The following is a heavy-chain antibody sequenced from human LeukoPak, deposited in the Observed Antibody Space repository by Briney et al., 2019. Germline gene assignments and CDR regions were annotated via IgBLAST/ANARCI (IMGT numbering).Heavy chain of an antibody. V-gene: IGHV3-30*18. Sequence: GMXXVRQAPGXGRXWVAVISYDGSNKYYADSVKGRFTISRDNSKNTLYLQMNSLRAEDTAVYYCAKVGATGAYGFQHWGQGTLVTVSS. J-gene: IGHJ1*01. CDR1: G. CDR2: ISYDGSNK. CDR3: AKVGATGAYGFQH. D-gene: IGHD1-26*01.